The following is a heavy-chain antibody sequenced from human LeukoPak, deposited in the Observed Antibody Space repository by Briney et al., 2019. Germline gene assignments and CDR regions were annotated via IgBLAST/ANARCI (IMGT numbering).Heavy chain of an antibody. D-gene: IGHD5-12*01. CDR1: GDSISGGGYS. Sequence: PSQTLSLTCAVSGDSISGGGYSWSWIRQPPGKGLEWIGYIYHSGSTYYNPSLKSRVTISVDRSKNQFSLKLSSVTAADTAVYHCARASGYDWGSSFDYWGQGTLVTVSS. CDR2: IYHSGST. V-gene: IGHV4-30-2*01. J-gene: IGHJ4*02. CDR3: ARASGYDWGSSFDY.